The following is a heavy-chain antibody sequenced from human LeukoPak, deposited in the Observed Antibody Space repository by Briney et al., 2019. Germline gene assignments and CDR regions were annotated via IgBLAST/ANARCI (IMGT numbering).Heavy chain of an antibody. D-gene: IGHD3-10*01. J-gene: IGHJ5*02. CDR2: IYYSGST. V-gene: IGHV4-59*01. Sequence: SETLSLTCTVSGGSISSYYWSWIRQPPGKGLDWIGYIYYSGSTNYNPSLKSRVTISVDTSKNQFSLKLSSVTAADTAVYYCARNYGSGSYIGWFDPWGQGTLVTVSS. CDR1: GGSISSYY. CDR3: ARNYGSGSYIGWFDP.